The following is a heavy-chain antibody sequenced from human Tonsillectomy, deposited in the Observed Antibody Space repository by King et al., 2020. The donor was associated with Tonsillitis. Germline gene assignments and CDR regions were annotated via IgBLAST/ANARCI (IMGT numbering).Heavy chain of an antibody. D-gene: IGHD6-13*01. CDR1: GFSLSTSGVG. J-gene: IGHJ5*02. CDR3: APLAAPYSSSRGWFDP. Sequence: ITLKESGPTLVKPTQTLTLTCTFSGFSLSTSGVGVGWIRQPPGEALECLALIYWDDDKRYSPSLKTRLTITKDTSKNQVVLTMTNMDPVDTATYYCAPLAAPYSSSRGWFDPWGQGTLVTVSS. CDR2: IYWDDDK. V-gene: IGHV2-5*02.